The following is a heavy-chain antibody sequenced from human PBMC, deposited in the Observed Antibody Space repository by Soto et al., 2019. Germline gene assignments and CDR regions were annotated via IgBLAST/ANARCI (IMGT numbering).Heavy chain of an antibody. D-gene: IGHD6-19*01. J-gene: IGHJ4*02. CDR1: GVTVSIYG. CDR3: ARGRPYSSGWPVY. V-gene: IGHV3-33*08. Sequence: GGSLRLSCAASGVTVSIYGIHWVRQAPGKGLEWVALIWYDGSDKYYADSVKGRFTVSRDNSKNTLYLQMNSLRAEDTAVYYCARGRPYSSGWPVYWGQGTLVTVSS. CDR2: IWYDGSDK.